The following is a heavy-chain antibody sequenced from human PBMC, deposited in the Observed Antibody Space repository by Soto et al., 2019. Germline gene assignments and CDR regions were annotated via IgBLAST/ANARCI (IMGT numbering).Heavy chain of an antibody. J-gene: IGHJ6*02. D-gene: IGHD4-17*01. CDR3: ARDLYGDYYYYYGMDV. CDR2: IYYSGST. Sequence: QVQLQESGPGLVKPSETLSLTCTVSGGSISSYYWSCIRQPPGKGLEWIGYIYYSGSTNYNPSLKSRVTISVDTSKNQFSLKLSFVTAADTAVYYCARDLYGDYYYYYGMDVWGQGTTVTVSS. CDR1: GGSISSYY. V-gene: IGHV4-59*01.